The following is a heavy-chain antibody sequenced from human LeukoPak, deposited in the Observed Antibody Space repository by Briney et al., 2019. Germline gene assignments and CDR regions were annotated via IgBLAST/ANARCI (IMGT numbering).Heavy chain of an antibody. J-gene: IGHJ3*02. D-gene: IGHD3-22*01. V-gene: IGHV4-59*01. CDR2: IYYSGST. CDR1: GGSISSYY. Sequence: SETLSLTCTVSGGSISSYYWSWIRQPPGKGLEWIGYIYYSGSTNYNPSLKSRVTISVDTSKDQFSLKLSSVTAADTAVYYCARGGLARDRDAFDIWGQGTMVTVSS. CDR3: ARGGLARDRDAFDI.